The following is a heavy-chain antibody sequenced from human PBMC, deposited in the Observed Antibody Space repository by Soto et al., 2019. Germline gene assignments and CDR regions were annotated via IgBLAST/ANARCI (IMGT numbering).Heavy chain of an antibody. CDR2: ISAYNGNT. Sequence: QVQLVQSGAEVKKPGASVKVSCKASGYTFTSYGISWVRQAPGQGLEWMGWISAYNGNTNYAQKLQGRVTMTTDTSTSTAYMELRSLRSDDTAVYYCARADIVVVPAAMHNYYYYGMDVWGQGTTVTVSS. CDR1: GYTFTSYG. V-gene: IGHV1-18*01. D-gene: IGHD2-2*01. J-gene: IGHJ6*02. CDR3: ARADIVVVPAAMHNYYYYGMDV.